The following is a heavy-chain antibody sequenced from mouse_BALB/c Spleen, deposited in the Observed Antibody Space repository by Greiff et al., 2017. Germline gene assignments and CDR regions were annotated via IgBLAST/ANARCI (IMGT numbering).Heavy chain of an antibody. Sequence: VQLKESGAELVRSGASVKLSCTASGFNIKDYYMHWVKQRPEQGLEWIGWIDPENGDTEYAPKFQGKATMTADTSSNTAYLQLSSLTSEDTAVYYCSYGSSTGVDYWGQGTTLTVSS. V-gene: IGHV14-4*02. CDR3: SYGSSTGVDY. CDR2: IDPENGDT. D-gene: IGHD1-1*01. CDR1: GFNIKDYY. J-gene: IGHJ2*01.